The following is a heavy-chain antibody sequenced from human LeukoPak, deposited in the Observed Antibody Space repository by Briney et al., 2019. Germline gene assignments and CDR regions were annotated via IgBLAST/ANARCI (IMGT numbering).Heavy chain of an antibody. Sequence: PSETLSLTCTVSGGSISTTDYYWSWIRQPPGKGLEWIGYIYSSGNTYYNPSLRSRLTISVDTSKNQFFLKLSSVTAADTAVYYCALFWGGYYSNWFDPWGQGTLVTVSS. D-gene: IGHD3-3*01. CDR3: ALFWGGYYSNWFDP. V-gene: IGHV4-30-4*01. CDR1: GGSISTTDYY. CDR2: IYSSGNT. J-gene: IGHJ5*02.